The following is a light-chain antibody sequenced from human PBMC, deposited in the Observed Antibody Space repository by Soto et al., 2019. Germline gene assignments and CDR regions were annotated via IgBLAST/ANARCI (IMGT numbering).Light chain of an antibody. CDR2: KAS. J-gene: IGKJ1*01. CDR1: QTISSW. V-gene: IGKV1-5*03. Sequence: DIQMTQSPSTLSASVGERVTITCRASQTISSWLAWYQQKPEKAPKLLIYKASTLKSGVPSRFSGSGSGTEFTLTISSLQPDDFATYYCQHYNSYSEAFGQGTKVDIK. CDR3: QHYNSYSEA.